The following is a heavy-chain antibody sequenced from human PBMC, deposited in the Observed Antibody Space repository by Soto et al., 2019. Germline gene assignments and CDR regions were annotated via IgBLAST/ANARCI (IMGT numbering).Heavy chain of an antibody. CDR3: ASYKAVADAYYFDY. V-gene: IGHV4-39*01. Sequence: QLQLQESGPGLVKPSETLSLTCTVSGGSVTSSTYCWGWIRQPPGKGLEWIGGMYYSGSTYYNPSLNSRVNISVDTSKNQFSLKLSYLTAADAAVYYCASYKAVADAYYFDYWGQGTLVTVSS. D-gene: IGHD6-19*01. J-gene: IGHJ4*02. CDR1: GGSVTSSTYC. CDR2: MYYSGST.